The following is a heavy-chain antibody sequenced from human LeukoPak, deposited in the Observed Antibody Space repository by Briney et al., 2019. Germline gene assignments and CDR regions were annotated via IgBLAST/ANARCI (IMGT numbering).Heavy chain of an antibody. D-gene: IGHD6-19*01. V-gene: IGHV1-69*06. CDR2: IIPIFGTA. J-gene: IGHJ4*02. CDR3: ARDGVAVAEYYFDY. CDR1: GGTFSSYA. Sequence: SVKVSCKASGGTFSSYAISWVRQAPGQGLEWMGGIIPIFGTANYAQKFQGRVTITADKSTSTAYMELSSLRSEDTAVYYCARDGVAVAEYYFDYWGQGGLVTVSS.